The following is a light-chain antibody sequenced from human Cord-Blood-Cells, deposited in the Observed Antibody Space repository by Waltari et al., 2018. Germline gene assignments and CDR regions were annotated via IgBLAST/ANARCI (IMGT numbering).Light chain of an antibody. V-gene: IGLV2-14*01. Sequence: QSALTQPAPVSGAPGQSITIPCTGTCSDVGGYNYVPWSQQHPGKGPKLIVYDVRKRPSGVSNRFSGSKAGNTASLTIAGLQAEDESDYYCSSYTSSSTWVFGGGTKLTVL. CDR2: DVR. CDR3: SSYTSSSTWV. J-gene: IGLJ3*02. CDR1: CSDVGGYNY.